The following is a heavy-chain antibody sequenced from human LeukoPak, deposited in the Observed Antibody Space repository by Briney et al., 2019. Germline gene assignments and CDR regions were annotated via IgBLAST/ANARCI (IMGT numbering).Heavy chain of an antibody. D-gene: IGHD6-13*01. CDR2: INTNTGNP. V-gene: IGHV7-4-1*02. Sequence: ASVKVSCKASGYTFTSYAMNWVRQAPGQGLEWMGWINTNTGNPTYAQGFTGRFVFSLDTSVSTAYLQWSSLKASDTAMYYCARHRSGGLSSSWYSWGQGTLVTVSP. CDR1: GYTFTSYA. CDR3: ARHRSGGLSSSWYS. J-gene: IGHJ4*02.